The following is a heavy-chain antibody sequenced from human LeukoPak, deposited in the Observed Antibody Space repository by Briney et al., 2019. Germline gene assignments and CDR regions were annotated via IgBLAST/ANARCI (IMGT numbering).Heavy chain of an antibody. CDR1: GGSISSYY. CDR2: IYYSGST. J-gene: IGHJ6*02. D-gene: IGHD5-18*01. V-gene: IGHV4-59*01. CDR3: ARAQRGYSYGAHYYYYYGMDV. Sequence: SETLSLTCTVSGGSISSYYWSWIRQPPGKGLEWIGYIYYSGSTNYNPSLKSRVTISVDTSKNQLSLKLSSVTAADTAVYYCARAQRGYSYGAHYYYYYGMDVWGQGTTVTVSS.